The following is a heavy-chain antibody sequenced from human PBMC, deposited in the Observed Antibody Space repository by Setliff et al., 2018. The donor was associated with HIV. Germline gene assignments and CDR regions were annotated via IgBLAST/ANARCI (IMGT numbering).Heavy chain of an antibody. Sequence: GSLRLSCAASGFTFSHYHMNWVRQAPGKGLEWVSYISSSSGTIYYAPSMKGRFTISRDNAKNTLYLQKNSLRGEDKAVDYCHCFMAGWGKGTTVTVSS. CDR3: HCFMAG. CDR2: ISSSSGTI. J-gene: IGHJ6*03. V-gene: IGHV3-48*04. CDR1: GFTFSHYH.